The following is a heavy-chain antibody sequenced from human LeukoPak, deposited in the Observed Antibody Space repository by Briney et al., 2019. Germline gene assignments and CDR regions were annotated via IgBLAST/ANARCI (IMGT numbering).Heavy chain of an antibody. CDR3: ARDMGAEGLDYDKDGY. J-gene: IGHJ4*02. CDR1: GGSISSSSYY. V-gene: IGHV4-39*07. Sequence: SETLSLTCTVSGGSISSSSYYWGWIRQPPGKGLEWIGSIYYSGSTYYNPSLKSRVTISVDTSKNQFSLKLSSVTAADTAVYYCARDMGAEGLDYDKDGYWGQGTLVTVSS. D-gene: IGHD3-22*01. CDR2: IYYSGST.